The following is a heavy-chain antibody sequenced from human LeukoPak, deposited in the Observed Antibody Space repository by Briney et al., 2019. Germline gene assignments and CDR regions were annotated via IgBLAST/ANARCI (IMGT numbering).Heavy chain of an antibody. J-gene: IGHJ4*02. D-gene: IGHD3-22*01. CDR2: IMQDGSEK. Sequence: GSLRLSCAASGFTFSSYWMSWVRQAPGKGLEWVANIMQDGSEKYYVDSVKDRFTISRDNTKNSLYLQMNSLRAEDTALYYCARDSYDSSGYYSRWGQGTLVTVSS. CDR1: GFTFSSYW. V-gene: IGHV3-7*01. CDR3: ARDSYDSSGYYSR.